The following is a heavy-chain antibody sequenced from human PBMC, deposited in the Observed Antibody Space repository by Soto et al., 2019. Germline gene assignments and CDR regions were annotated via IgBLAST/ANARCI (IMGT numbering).Heavy chain of an antibody. Sequence: ASVKVSCKASGYTFTGYYMHWVRQAPGQGLEWMGWINPNSGGTNYAQKFQGWVTMTRDTSISTAYTELRRLRSDDTAVFYCARDFSTGTTFNSYYYGMDVWGQGTTVTVSS. CDR1: GYTFTGYY. CDR3: ARDFSTGTTFNSYYYGMDV. CDR2: INPNSGGT. V-gene: IGHV1-2*04. D-gene: IGHD1-1*01. J-gene: IGHJ6*02.